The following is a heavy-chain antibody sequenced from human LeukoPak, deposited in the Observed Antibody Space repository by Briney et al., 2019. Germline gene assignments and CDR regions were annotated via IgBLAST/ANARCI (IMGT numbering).Heavy chain of an antibody. Sequence: PGGSLRLSCAASGFTFSSYNMNWVRQAPGKGLEWVSSTTSSSSYIYYADSLKGRFTISRDNLKSTFFLQMNSLRADDTAVYYCAKGGPYDTSGFHWGQGTLVTVSS. CDR1: GFTFSSYN. CDR3: AKGGPYDTSGFH. V-gene: IGHV3-21*04. CDR2: TTSSSSYI. D-gene: IGHD3-22*01. J-gene: IGHJ4*02.